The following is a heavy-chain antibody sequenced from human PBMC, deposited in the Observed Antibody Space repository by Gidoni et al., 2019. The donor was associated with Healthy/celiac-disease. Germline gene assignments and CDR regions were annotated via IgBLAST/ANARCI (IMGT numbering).Heavy chain of an antibody. J-gene: IGHJ4*02. CDR2: ISWNSGSI. Sequence: EVQLVESGGGLVQPGRSLRLSCAASGFTFDDYAMHWVRQAPGKGLEWVSGISWNSGSIGYADSVKGRFTISRDNAKNSLYLQMNSLRAEDTALYYCAKAYSSSYPQLFDYWGQGTLVTVSS. V-gene: IGHV3-9*01. CDR1: GFTFDDYA. D-gene: IGHD6-13*01. CDR3: AKAYSSSYPQLFDY.